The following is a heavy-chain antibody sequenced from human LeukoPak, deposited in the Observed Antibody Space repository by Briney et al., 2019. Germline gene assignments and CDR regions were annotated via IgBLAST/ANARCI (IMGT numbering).Heavy chain of an antibody. CDR2: INHSGST. D-gene: IGHD3-22*01. CDR3: ARGFDSSLDY. CDR1: GGSISSYY. V-gene: IGHV4-34*01. Sequence: PSETLSLTCTVSGGSISSYYWSWIRQPPGKGLEWIGEINHSGSTNYNPSLKSRVTISVDTSKNQFSLKLSSVTAADTAVYYCARGFDSSLDYWGQGTLVTVSS. J-gene: IGHJ4*02.